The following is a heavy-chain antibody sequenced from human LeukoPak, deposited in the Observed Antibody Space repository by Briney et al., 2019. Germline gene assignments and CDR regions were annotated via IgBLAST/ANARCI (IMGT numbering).Heavy chain of an antibody. J-gene: IGHJ5*02. CDR1: GGTFSSYA. Sequence: SVKVSCKASGGTFSSYAISWVRQAPGQGLEWMGGIIPIFGTANYAQKFQGRVTITADESTSTAYMELSSLRSEDTAVYYCAREETTVTPPEGFDPWGQGTLVTVSS. D-gene: IGHD4-17*01. V-gene: IGHV1-69*13. CDR2: IIPIFGTA. CDR3: AREETTVTPPEGFDP.